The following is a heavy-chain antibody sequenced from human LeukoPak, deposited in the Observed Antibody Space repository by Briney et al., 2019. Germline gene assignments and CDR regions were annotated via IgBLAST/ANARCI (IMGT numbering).Heavy chain of an antibody. CDR3: ATSMLGGRPGGWYFDY. J-gene: IGHJ4*02. CDR2: SIPIFYTA. D-gene: IGHD3-16*01. Sequence: ASVKVSCKASGGTFSSFGISWVRQAPGQGLEWMGGSIPIFYTANYAQKFQGRVKITTDESTRTAYMEVNSLTSEDTAVYYCATSMLGGRPGGWYFDYWGQGILVTVSS. V-gene: IGHV1-69*05. CDR1: GGTFSSFG.